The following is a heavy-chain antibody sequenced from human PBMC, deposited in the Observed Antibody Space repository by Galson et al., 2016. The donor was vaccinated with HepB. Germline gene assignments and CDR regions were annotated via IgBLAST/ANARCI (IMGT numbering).Heavy chain of an antibody. J-gene: IGHJ5*02. D-gene: IGHD1-1*01. V-gene: IGHV3-23*01. Sequence: SLRLSCAASGFTFSSYIMSWVRQAPGKRLEWVAAISGSGYDTYYTDPAKGRFTISKDKSKNTVYLHMNNLRAEDTAVYYCARTKWGWFDPWGQGTLVTVSS. CDR1: GFTFSSYI. CDR2: ISGSGYDT. CDR3: ARTKWGWFDP.